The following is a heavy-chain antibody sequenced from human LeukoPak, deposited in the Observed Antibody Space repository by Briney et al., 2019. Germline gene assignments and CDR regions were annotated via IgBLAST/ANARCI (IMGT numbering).Heavy chain of an antibody. D-gene: IGHD3-10*01. Sequence: GGSLRLSCAASGFTFSSYSMNWVRQAPGKGLEWVSAISGSGGSTYYADSVKGRFTISRDNSKNTLYLQMNSLRAEDTAVYYCAKDGGGGYGSGSTKTGNFDYWGQGTLVTVSS. CDR2: ISGSGGST. V-gene: IGHV3-23*01. CDR3: AKDGGGGYGSGSTKTGNFDY. CDR1: GFTFSSYS. J-gene: IGHJ4*02.